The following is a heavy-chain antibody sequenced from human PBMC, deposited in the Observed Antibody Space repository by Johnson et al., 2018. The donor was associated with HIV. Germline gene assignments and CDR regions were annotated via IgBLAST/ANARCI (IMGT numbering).Heavy chain of an antibody. CDR3: ARGRSDAFDI. V-gene: IGHV3-7*02. CDR1: GFTFSSYA. Sequence: VQLMESGGGLVQPGGSLRLSCAASGFTFSSYAMSWVRQAPGKGLEWVANIKQDGSEKYYVDSVKGRFTISRDNAKNSLYLQMNSLRAEDTAVYYCARGRSDAFDIWGQGTMVTVSS. CDR2: IKQDGSEK. J-gene: IGHJ3*02.